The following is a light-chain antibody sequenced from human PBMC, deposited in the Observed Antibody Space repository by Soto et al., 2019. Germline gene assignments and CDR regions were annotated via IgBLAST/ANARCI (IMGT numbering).Light chain of an antibody. Sequence: QSVLTQPASVSGSPGQSITISCTGTSSDVGGNKYVSWYQQYPGKVPKLLINKVTNRPSGVSYRFSGSKSGNTASLTISALLAEDEADYFCASSTSDSLYVFGTGTKGT. J-gene: IGLJ1*01. CDR1: SSDVGGNKY. V-gene: IGLV2-14*01. CDR2: KVT. CDR3: ASSTSDSLYV.